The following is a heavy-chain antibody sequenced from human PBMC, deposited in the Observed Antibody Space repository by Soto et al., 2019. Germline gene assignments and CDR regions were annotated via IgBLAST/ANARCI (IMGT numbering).Heavy chain of an antibody. V-gene: IGHV4-31*03. CDR2: IYYSGTT. Sequence: QVQLQEAGPGLVKPSQTLSLTCTVSGGSISSGAYYWSWIRQHPGKGLEWIGYIYYSGTTYYNPSLKSRVSLSVDTSKNQISLRLSSVTAADTAVYYCARGDNFGGNYYFDYWGHGTLVTVSS. D-gene: IGHD3-10*01. J-gene: IGHJ4*01. CDR1: GGSISSGAYY. CDR3: ARGDNFGGNYYFDY.